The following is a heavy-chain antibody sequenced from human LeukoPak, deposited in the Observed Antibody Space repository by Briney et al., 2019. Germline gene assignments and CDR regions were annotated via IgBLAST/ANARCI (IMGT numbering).Heavy chain of an antibody. D-gene: IGHD3-10*02. Sequence: GGSLRLSCAASGFTFSSYGMSWVRQAPGKGLEWVSAISGSGGSTYYADSVKGRYTISRDNSKNTLYLQMNSLRAEDTAVYYCAELGITMIGGVWGKGTTVTISS. CDR1: GFTFSSYG. CDR3: AELGITMIGGV. V-gene: IGHV3-23*01. CDR2: ISGSGGST. J-gene: IGHJ6*04.